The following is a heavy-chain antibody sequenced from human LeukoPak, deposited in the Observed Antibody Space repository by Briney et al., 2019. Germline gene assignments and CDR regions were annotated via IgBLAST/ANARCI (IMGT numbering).Heavy chain of an antibody. CDR2: MNPNSGNT. Sequence: ASVKVSCKASGYTFTSYDINWVRQATGQGLEWMGWMNPNSGNTGYAQKFQGRVTMTRNTSISTAYMELSSLRSEDTAVYYCARGQRVAQQLVLFGLYYSYYMDVWGKGTTVTVSS. CDR3: ARGQRVAQQLVLFGLYYSYYMDV. V-gene: IGHV1-8*01. J-gene: IGHJ6*03. D-gene: IGHD6-13*01. CDR1: GYTFTSYD.